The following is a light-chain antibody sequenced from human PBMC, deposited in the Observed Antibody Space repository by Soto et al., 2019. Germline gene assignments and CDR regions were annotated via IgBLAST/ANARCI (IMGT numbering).Light chain of an antibody. J-gene: IGKJ4*01. CDR3: QQSYSTPLT. Sequence: IQMCQSAASLSAYVGDRVTITCRASQSISSYLNWYQQKPGKAPKLLIYAASSLQSGVPSRFSGSGSGTDFTLTISSLQPEDFATYYCQQSYSTPLTFGGGTKVDIK. CDR2: AAS. CDR1: QSISSY. V-gene: IGKV1-39*01.